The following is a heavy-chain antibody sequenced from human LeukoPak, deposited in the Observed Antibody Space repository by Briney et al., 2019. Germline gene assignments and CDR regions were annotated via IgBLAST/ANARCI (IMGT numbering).Heavy chain of an antibody. Sequence: KASETLSLTCTVSGGSVSSGSYYWSWIRQPPGKGLEWIGYIYYSGTTKYNPSLKSRITISLDTSKNQFSLKLSSVTAADTAVYYCARPYCNGGHCYYDYWYFDLWGRGTLVTVSS. D-gene: IGHD2-15*01. CDR3: ARPYCNGGHCYYDYWYFDL. CDR2: IYYSGTT. V-gene: IGHV4-61*01. J-gene: IGHJ2*01. CDR1: GGSVSSGSYY.